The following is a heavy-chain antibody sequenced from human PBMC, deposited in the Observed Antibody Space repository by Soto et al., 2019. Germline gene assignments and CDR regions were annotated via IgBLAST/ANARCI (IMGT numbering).Heavy chain of an antibody. CDR3: ARDRGAMVRRSRYYYYGMDV. CDR1: GGSISSYY. CDR2: IYYSGST. V-gene: IGHV4-59*01. J-gene: IGHJ6*02. Sequence: QVQLQESGPGLVKPSETLSLTCTVSGGSISSYYWSWIRQPPGKGLEWIGYIYYSGSTNYNPSLKSRVTISVDTSKNQFSLKLSSVTAADTAVYYCARDRGAMVRRSRYYYYGMDVWGQGTTVTVSS. D-gene: IGHD5-18*01.